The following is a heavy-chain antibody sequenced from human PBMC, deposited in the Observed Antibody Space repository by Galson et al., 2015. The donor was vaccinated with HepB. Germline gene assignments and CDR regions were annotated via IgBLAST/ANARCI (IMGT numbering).Heavy chain of an antibody. CDR2: IKSKTDGGTT. V-gene: IGHV3-15*01. Sequence: SLRLSCAASGFTFSNAWMSWVRQAPGKGLEWVGRIKSKTDGGTTDYAAPVKGRFTISRDDSKSTLYLQMNSLKTEDTAVYYCTTDLNYYDSSGPMWGVWGQGTLVTVSS. D-gene: IGHD3-22*01. CDR1: GFTFSNAW. CDR3: TTDLNYYDSSGPMWGV. J-gene: IGHJ4*02.